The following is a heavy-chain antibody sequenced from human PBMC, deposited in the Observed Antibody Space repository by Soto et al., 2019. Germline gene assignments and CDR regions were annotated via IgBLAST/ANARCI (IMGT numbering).Heavy chain of an antibody. Sequence: PGGPLRLSCAASGFSFSSYSMNWVRQAPGKGLEWISYISSSGSVIYYADSVKGRFTISRDNAKNSLYLQLNSLRDEDTALFYCSGDTLYVLWGETPLVTVS. J-gene: IGHJ4*02. D-gene: IGHD2-2*02. CDR3: SGDTLYVL. CDR2: ISSSGSVI. CDR1: GFSFSSYS. V-gene: IGHV3-48*02.